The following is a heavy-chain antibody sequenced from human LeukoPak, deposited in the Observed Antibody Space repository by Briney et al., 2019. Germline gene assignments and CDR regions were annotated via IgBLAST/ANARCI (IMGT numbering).Heavy chain of an antibody. Sequence: GGSLRLSCAASGFTFSDYYMNWIRQAPGKGLEWISYISTSGSNVYYVDSVKGRFTISRDNAKNSLFLQMNSLRAEDTAVYYCARGEYRVAAAPADYWGQGTLVTVSS. CDR2: ISTSGSNV. CDR3: ARGEYRVAAAPADY. CDR1: GFTFSDYY. V-gene: IGHV3-11*04. D-gene: IGHD6-13*01. J-gene: IGHJ4*02.